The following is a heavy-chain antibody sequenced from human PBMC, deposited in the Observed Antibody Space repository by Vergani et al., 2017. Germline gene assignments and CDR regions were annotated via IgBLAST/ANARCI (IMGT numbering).Heavy chain of an antibody. CDR2: IYYSGRT. J-gene: IGHJ6*02. D-gene: IGHD2-8*01. CDR3: ASTYCTNGVCPRSYYYGMDV. V-gene: IGHV4-31*03. CDR1: GGSISSGGYY. Sequence: QVQLQESGPGLVKPSQTLSLTCTVSGGSISSGGYYWSWIRQHPGKGLEWIGYIYYSGRTYYNPSLKSRVTISVDTSKNQFSLKLSSVTAADTAVYSCASTYCTNGVCPRSYYYGMDVWGQGTTVTVSS.